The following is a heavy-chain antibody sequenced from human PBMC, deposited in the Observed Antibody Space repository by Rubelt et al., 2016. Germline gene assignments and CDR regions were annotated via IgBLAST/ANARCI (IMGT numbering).Heavy chain of an antibody. CDR2: ISSSSSYI. Sequence: EVQLVESGGGLVKPGGSLRLSCAASGFTFSSYSMNWVRQAPGKGLEWVSSISSSSSYIYYADSLKGRFNISRDNAKNSLYLQMNSLRAEDTAVYYCAREDYDCFDYWGQGTLVTVSS. CDR1: GFTFSSYS. CDR3: AREDYDCFDY. D-gene: IGHD3-16*01. J-gene: IGHJ4*02. V-gene: IGHV3-21*01.